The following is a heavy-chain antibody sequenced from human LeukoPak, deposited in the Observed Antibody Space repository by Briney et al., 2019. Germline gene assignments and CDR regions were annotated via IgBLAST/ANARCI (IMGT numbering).Heavy chain of an antibody. D-gene: IGHD1-26*01. J-gene: IGHJ4*02. CDR3: SRESGPFCPLGY. V-gene: IGHV4/OR15-8*02. CDR2: ISLAGQT. CDR1: GGSISGTNW. Sequence: SETLSLTCGVSGGSISGTNWWSWVRQPPGQGLEWIGEISLAGQTNYNPSLNGQVTMSLDKSSNQLSLHLTSVTAADTATYFCSRESGPFCPLGYWGQGTLVIVSS.